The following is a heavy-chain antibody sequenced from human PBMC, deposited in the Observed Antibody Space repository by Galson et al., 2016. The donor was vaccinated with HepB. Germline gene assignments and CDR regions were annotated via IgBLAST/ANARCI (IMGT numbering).Heavy chain of an antibody. V-gene: IGHV1-69*13. CDR3: ATGLRAGPYDY. Sequence: SVKVSCKASGGTSSTYTFGWVRQAPGQGPEWMGGIIPIFGAANFAQNFQGRLSITADESTSTAYMDLSSLRSDDTAVYYCATGLRAGPYDYWGQGTLVTVSS. CDR1: GGTSSTYT. J-gene: IGHJ4*02. CDR2: IIPIFGAA. D-gene: IGHD6-19*01.